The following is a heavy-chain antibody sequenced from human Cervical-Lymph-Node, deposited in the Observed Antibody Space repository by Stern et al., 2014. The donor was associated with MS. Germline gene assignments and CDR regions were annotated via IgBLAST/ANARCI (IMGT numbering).Heavy chain of an antibody. CDR2: INPSGGNT. J-gene: IGHJ6*02. V-gene: IGHV1-46*01. D-gene: IGHD3-10*01. Sequence: VQLVESGAEVKEPGASVNVSCEASGYTFRSYFIHWVRQAPGQGLEWMGVINPSGGNTRYAQKFQGRVIMSRDMSTSTVYMDLSSLKSEDTAVFYCAREPNYRGSYYRDYYNFYGMDVWGQGTTVTVS. CDR1: GYTFRSYF. CDR3: AREPNYRGSYYRDYYNFYGMDV.